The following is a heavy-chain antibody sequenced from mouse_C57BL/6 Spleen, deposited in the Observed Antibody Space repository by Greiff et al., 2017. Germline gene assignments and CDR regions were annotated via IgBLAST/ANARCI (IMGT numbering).Heavy chain of an antibody. CDR3: ARGGDDGYPFDY. CDR1: GFTFSDYY. CDR2: INYDGSST. D-gene: IGHD2-3*01. V-gene: IGHV5-16*01. Sequence: EVMLVESEGGLVQPGSSMKLSCTASGFTFSDYYMAWVRQVPEKGLEWVANINYDGSSTYYLDSLKSRFIISRDNAKNILYLQMSSLKSEDTATYYCARGGDDGYPFDYWGQGTTLTVSS. J-gene: IGHJ2*01.